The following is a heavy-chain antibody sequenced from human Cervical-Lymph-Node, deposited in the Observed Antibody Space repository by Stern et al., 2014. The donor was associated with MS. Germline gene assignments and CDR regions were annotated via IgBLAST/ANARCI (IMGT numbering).Heavy chain of an antibody. CDR1: GYSFTNYW. CDR3: ARGITSIEGMGVYFDD. Sequence: VQLVQSGADVKKPGESLKISCQGSGYSFTNYWIGWVRQMPGKGLDWLGIIYPGDSDNRYSPYFQGQVTMSADKSISTGYLQWRSLKASDTAIYYCARGITSIEGMGVYFDDWGQGTLVTVSS. CDR2: IYPGDSDN. J-gene: IGHJ4*02. D-gene: IGHD3-22*01. V-gene: IGHV5-51*03.